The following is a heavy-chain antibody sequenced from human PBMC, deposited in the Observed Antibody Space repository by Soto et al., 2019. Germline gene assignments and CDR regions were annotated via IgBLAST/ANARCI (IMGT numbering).Heavy chain of an antibody. J-gene: IGHJ6*02. V-gene: IGHV1-69*13. Sequence: ASVKVSCKASGGTFSSYAISWVRQAPGQGLEWMGGIIPIFGTANYAQKFQGRVTITADESTSTAYMELSSLRSEDTAVYYCARPFVVVPAAISDDYYYYGMDVWGQGTTVTVSS. CDR3: ARPFVVVPAAISDDYYYYGMDV. CDR1: GGTFSSYA. CDR2: IIPIFGTA. D-gene: IGHD2-2*02.